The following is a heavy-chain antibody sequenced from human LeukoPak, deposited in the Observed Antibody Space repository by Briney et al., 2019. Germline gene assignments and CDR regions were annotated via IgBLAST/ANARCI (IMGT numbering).Heavy chain of an antibody. CDR3: ARGDLRRAIDY. D-gene: IGHD1-26*01. CDR2: INSDGSST. V-gene: IGHV3-74*01. CDR1: GFTFSSYW. J-gene: IGHJ4*02. Sequence: PGGSLRLSCAASGFTFSSYWMHWVRQAPGKGLVWVSRINSDGSSTSYADSVKGRFTISRDNAKNTLYLQMNSLRAEDMAVYYCARGDLRRAIDYWGQGTLVTVSS.